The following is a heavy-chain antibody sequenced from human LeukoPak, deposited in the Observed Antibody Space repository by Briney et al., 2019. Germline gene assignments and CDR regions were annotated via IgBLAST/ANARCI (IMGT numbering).Heavy chain of an antibody. CDR3: ARDRWYTMDV. CDR1: GFTFDDYS. CDR2: ISWDGRNI. V-gene: IGHV3-43*01. J-gene: IGHJ6*04. Sequence: PGGSLRLSCAASGFTFDDYSMHWVRQAPGKGLEWVSLISWDGRNIYYADSVKGRFTSSRDNTKNKYTLYLQMNSLRAEDTAVYYCARDRWYTMDVWGKGTTVTVSS. D-gene: IGHD1-1*01.